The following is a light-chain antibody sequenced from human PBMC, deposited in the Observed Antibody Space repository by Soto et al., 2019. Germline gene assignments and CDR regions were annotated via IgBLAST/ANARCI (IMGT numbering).Light chain of an antibody. Sequence: DIQMTQSPSSLSASVGDRVTITCRASQSISSYLNWYQQKPGNAPKLLIYAASSLQSGVPSRFSSSGSGTDFTLTISSLQPEDFATYYYQQSYSTPWTFGQGTKVDIK. CDR3: QQSYSTPWT. CDR1: QSISSY. J-gene: IGKJ1*01. CDR2: AAS. V-gene: IGKV1-39*01.